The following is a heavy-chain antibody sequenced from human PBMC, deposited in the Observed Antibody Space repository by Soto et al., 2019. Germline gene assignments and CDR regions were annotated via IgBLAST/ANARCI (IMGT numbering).Heavy chain of an antibody. CDR1: GFIFSNFA. D-gene: IGHD6-13*01. CDR3: AKDQGSSWYEIDY. V-gene: IGHV3-23*01. Sequence: GGSLRLSCAASGFIFSNFAMYWVRRAPGKGLEWVSSIRQSGDRSSYADSAEGRFTISRDNSKNTLYLQMNSLRAEDTAVYYCAKDQGSSWYEIDYWGQGTLVTSPQ. CDR2: IRQSGDRS. J-gene: IGHJ4*02.